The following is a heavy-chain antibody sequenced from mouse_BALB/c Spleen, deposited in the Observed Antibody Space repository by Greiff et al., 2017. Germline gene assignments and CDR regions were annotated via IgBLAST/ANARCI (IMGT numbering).Heavy chain of an antibody. J-gene: IGHJ3*01. V-gene: IGHV1-4*01. D-gene: IGHD2-14*01. CDR1: GYTFTSYT. Sequence: VKLQESGAELARPGASVKMSCKASGYTFTSYTMHWVKQRPGQGLEWIGYINPSSGYTNYNQKFKDKATLTANKSSSTAYMQLSSLTSEASAVYDCARSKVRRDGWFAYWGQGTLVTVSA. CDR2: INPSSGYT. CDR3: ARSKVRRDGWFAY.